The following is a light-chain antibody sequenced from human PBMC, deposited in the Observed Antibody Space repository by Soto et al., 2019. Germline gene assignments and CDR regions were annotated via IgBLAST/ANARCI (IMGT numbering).Light chain of an antibody. Sequence: QSVLTQPPSASGSFGQSVTISCTGTSSDVVGYNYVSWYRQHPGKAPKLMIYEVSERPSGVPDRFSGSKSVNTASLTVSGLQADDEADYYCSSYSGTNYHYVFGTGTKVTVL. CDR3: SSYSGTNYHYV. J-gene: IGLJ1*01. CDR2: EVS. CDR1: SSDVVGYNY. V-gene: IGLV2-8*01.